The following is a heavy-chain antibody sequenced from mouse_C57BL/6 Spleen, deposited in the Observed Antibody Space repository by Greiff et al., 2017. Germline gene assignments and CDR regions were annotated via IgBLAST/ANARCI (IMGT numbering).Heavy chain of an antibody. J-gene: IGHJ2*01. D-gene: IGHD1-1*01. Sequence: VQLQQPGAELVKPGASVKVSCKASGYTFTSYWMHWVKQRPGQGLEWIGRIHPSDRDTNYNQKFKGKATLTVDTSSSTAYMQLSSLTSEDSAVYYCAISHDDYGSCFYVDGRGKGTTLTVYS. V-gene: IGHV1-74*01. CDR1: GYTFTSYW. CDR2: IHPSDRDT. CDR3: AISHDDYGSCFYVDG.